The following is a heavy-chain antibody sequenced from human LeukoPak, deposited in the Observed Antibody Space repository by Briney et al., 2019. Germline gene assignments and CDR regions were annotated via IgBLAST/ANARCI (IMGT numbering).Heavy chain of an antibody. CDR2: IYYSGST. J-gene: IGHJ1*01. CDR3: ARGRGDLKYFQH. D-gene: IGHD4-17*01. V-gene: IGHV4-59*01. CDR1: GGSISSYY. Sequence: PSETLSLTCTVSGGSISSYYWSWIRQPPGKGPEWIGYIYYSGSTNYNPSLKSRVTISVDTSKNQFSLKLSSVTAADTAVYYCARGRGDLKYFQHWGQGTLVTVSS.